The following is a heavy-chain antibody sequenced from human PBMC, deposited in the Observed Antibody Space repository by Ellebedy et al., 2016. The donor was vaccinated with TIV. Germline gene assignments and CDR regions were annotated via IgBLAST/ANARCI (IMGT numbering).Heavy chain of an antibody. D-gene: IGHD4-17*01. J-gene: IGHJ4*02. Sequence: GESLKISCAASGFSLSSYAMNWVRQAPGKGLQWVTGIIGSGGSTKYLESVKGRFTISRDNSKNTLYLQMNSLRAEDTAMYYCATDPDGVYGDTSAYWGRGTLVTVFS. CDR2: IIGSGGST. CDR1: GFSLSSYA. V-gene: IGHV3-23*01. CDR3: ATDPDGVYGDTSAY.